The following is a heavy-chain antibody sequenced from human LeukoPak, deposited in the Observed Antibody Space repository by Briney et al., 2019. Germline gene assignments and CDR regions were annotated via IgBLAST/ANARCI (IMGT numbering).Heavy chain of an antibody. V-gene: IGHV3-30*18. CDR2: ISYDGSNK. J-gene: IGHJ3*02. D-gene: IGHD3-22*01. CDR1: GFTFNSFG. CDR3: AKDYDSSGWAAFDI. Sequence: GGSLRLSCAASGFTFNSFGLHWVRQAPGKGLEWVAVISYDGSNKYFADSVKGRFTISRDNSKNTLYLQMNSLRAEDTAVYYCAKDYDSSGWAAFDIWGQGTMVTVSS.